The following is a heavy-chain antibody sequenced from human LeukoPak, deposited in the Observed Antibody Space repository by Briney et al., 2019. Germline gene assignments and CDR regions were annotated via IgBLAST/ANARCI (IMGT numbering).Heavy chain of an antibody. CDR1: GSSFTSYW. Sequence: GASLQISCKGSGSSFTSYWIGWVRPLPGKGLEWMGIIHPGDSDTRYSPPFQGQVTISADKSISTAYLQWSSLKASDTAMYYCARGRNTAMDPFDYWGQGTLVTVSS. CDR3: ARGRNTAMDPFDY. V-gene: IGHV5-51*01. J-gene: IGHJ4*02. D-gene: IGHD5-18*01. CDR2: IHPGDSDT.